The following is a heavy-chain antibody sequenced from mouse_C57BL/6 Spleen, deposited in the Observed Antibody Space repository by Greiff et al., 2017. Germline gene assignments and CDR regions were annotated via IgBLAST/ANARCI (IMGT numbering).Heavy chain of an antibody. CDR2: ISSGGDYI. CDR1: GFTFSTYA. J-gene: IGHJ4*01. CDR3: TRVITTVVDAMDY. D-gene: IGHD1-1*01. V-gene: IGHV5-9-1*02. Sequence: EVQLVESGEGLVKPGGSLKLSCAASGFTFSTYAMSWVRQTPEKRLAWVAYISSGGDYIYYADTVKGRFTISRDNARNTLYLQMSSLKSEDTAMYYCTRVITTVVDAMDYWGQGTSVTVSA.